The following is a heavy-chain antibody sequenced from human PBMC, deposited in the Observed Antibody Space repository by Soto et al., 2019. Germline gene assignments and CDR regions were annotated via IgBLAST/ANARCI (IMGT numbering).Heavy chain of an antibody. Sequence: QRGGSLRLSCAASGFTFSSYAMSWVRQAPGKGLEWVSAISGSGGSTYYADSVKGRFTISRDNSKNTLYLQMNSLRAEDTAVYYCAKDVGSYSSGWPQDYWGQGTLVTVSS. D-gene: IGHD6-19*01. V-gene: IGHV3-23*01. J-gene: IGHJ4*02. CDR2: ISGSGGST. CDR1: GFTFSSYA. CDR3: AKDVGSYSSGWPQDY.